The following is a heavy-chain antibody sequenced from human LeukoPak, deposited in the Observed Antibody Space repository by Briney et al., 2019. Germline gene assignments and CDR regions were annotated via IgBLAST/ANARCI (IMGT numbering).Heavy chain of an antibody. CDR2: ISSSGST. D-gene: IGHD3-22*01. CDR3: ARLDYDSSDYYPYSWFHH. CDR1: GDSISSGDYY. V-gene: IGHV4-61*02. J-gene: IGHJ1*01. Sequence: SETLSLTCTVSGDSISSGDYYWSWIRQPAGKGLEWIGRISSSGSTNYNPSLKSRVTLSVDTSENQFSLTLNSVTAADTAVYYCARLDYDSSDYYPYSWFHHWGQGTLVTVSS.